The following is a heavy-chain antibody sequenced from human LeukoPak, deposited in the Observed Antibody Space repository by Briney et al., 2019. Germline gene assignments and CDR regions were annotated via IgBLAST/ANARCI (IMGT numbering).Heavy chain of an antibody. CDR1: GFTFSSYW. J-gene: IGHJ3*02. CDR2: IKQDGSDK. V-gene: IGHV3-7*04. CDR3: AREGLWVGPDSGKTRHPYWEI. Sequence: GGSLRLSCAASGFTFSSYWMSWVRQAPGKGLQWVANIKQDGSDKYCVDSVKGRFTFSRDNAENSLNLQMSTLRAEDTAVYNCAREGLWVGPDSGKTRHPYWEIWGQGTMVTVSS. D-gene: IGHD2-21*01.